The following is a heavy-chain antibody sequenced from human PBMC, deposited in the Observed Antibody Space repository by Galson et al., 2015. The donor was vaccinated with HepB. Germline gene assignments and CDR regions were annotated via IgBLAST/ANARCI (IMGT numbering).Heavy chain of an antibody. Sequence: SLRLSCAASGFTFSSYAMSWVRQAPGKGLEWVSAISGSGGSTYYADSVKGRFTISRDNSKNTLYLQMNSLRAEDTAVYYCASMVRGVRYYFDYWGQGTLVTVSS. CDR1: GFTFSSYA. CDR3: ASMVRGVRYYFDY. V-gene: IGHV3-23*01. J-gene: IGHJ4*02. D-gene: IGHD3-10*01. CDR2: ISGSGGST.